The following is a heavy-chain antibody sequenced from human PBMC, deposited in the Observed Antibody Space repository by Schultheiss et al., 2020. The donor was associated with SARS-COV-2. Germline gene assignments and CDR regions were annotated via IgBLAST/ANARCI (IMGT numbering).Heavy chain of an antibody. V-gene: IGHV3-74*01. CDR2: VNSDGSTT. D-gene: IGHD5-18*01. J-gene: IGHJ5*01. CDR3: ARDRTAMTDS. Sequence: GGSLRLSCAASGFTFSSYSMNWVRQAPGKGLVWVSRVNSDGSTTTYADSVKGRFTMSRDNAKNTLYLQMNSLRAEDTAVYYCARDRTAMTDSWGQGTLVTVSS. CDR1: GFTFSSYS.